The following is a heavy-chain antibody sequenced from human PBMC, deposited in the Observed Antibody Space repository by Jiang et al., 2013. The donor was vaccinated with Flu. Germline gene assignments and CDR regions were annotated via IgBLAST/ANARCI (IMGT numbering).Heavy chain of an antibody. CDR3: ARGRYYDSSGYYYPFDY. Sequence: GPGLVKPSGTLSLTCAVSGGSISSSNWWSWVRQPPGKGLEWIGEIYHSGSTNYNPSLKSRVTISVDKSKNQFSLKLSSVTAADTAVYYCARGRYYDSSGYYYPFDYWGQGTLVTVSS. V-gene: IGHV4-4*02. D-gene: IGHD3-22*01. CDR1: GGSISSSNW. J-gene: IGHJ4*02. CDR2: IYHSGST.